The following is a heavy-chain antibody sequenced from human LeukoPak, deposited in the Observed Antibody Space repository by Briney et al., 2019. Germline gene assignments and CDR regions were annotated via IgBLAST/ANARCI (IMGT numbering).Heavy chain of an antibody. CDR2: ISAYNGNT. CDR1: GYTFSNYG. J-gene: IGHJ4*02. CDR3: ARVIPDYYDSSGYPLFFDY. D-gene: IGHD3-22*01. V-gene: IGHV1-18*01. Sequence: GASVKVSCKASGYTFSNYGISWVRQAPGQGLEWLGWISAYNGNTHYAQKLQGRVTLTTDTPTSTAYMEVRSLRSDDTAVYFCARVIPDYYDSSGYPLFFDYWGQGTLVTVSS.